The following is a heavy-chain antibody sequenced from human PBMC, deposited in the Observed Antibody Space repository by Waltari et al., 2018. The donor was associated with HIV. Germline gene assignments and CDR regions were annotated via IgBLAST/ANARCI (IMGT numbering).Heavy chain of an antibody. D-gene: IGHD1-26*01. CDR2: TYYRSKWNN. J-gene: IGHJ4*02. CDR3: ARIVGASVDS. CDR1: SAA. V-gene: IGHV6-1*01. Sequence: SAAWNWIRQSPSRGLEWLGRTYYRSKWNNDYAISVKSRITINPDTSKNQFSLQLNSVTPEDTAVYYCARIVGASVDSWGQGTLVTVSS.